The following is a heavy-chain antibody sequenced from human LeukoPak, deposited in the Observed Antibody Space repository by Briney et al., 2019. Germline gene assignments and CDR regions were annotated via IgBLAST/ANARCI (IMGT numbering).Heavy chain of an antibody. D-gene: IGHD5/OR15-5a*01. V-gene: IGHV1-18*01. Sequence: ASVKVSCKASGYTFTTYGINWVRQAPGQGLEWMGWISTYNGNTNYAQKLQGRVTMTTDTSTSTAYMELRSLSSDDTAVYYCARGVSGAYYYKYRELWGKEPTVTVSS. J-gene: IGHJ6*03. CDR1: GYTFTTYG. CDR2: ISTYNGNT. CDR3: ARGVSGAYYYKYREL.